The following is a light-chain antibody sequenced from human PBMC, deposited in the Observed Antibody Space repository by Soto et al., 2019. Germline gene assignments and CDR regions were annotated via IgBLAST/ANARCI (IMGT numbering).Light chain of an antibody. V-gene: IGKV1-9*01. J-gene: IGKJ5*01. CDR1: QGISSY. CDR3: HQLNSYPHP. Sequence: DIQLTQSPSFLSASVGDRVTITCRASQGISSYLAWYQQIPGKAPNLLIYAASTLQSGVPSRFSGSGSGTEFTLTISSLQPDDFATYYCHQLNSYPHPFCQGTRLEIK. CDR2: AAS.